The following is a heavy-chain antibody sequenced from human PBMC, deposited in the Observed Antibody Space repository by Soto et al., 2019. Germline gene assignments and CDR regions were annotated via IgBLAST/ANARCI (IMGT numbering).Heavy chain of an antibody. J-gene: IGHJ4*02. D-gene: IGHD1-26*01. V-gene: IGHV1-3*01. Sequence: ASVKVTCKASGNTIRNYAIHWVRQAPRQSLEWMGWIQGGNDNTYYSQRFQGRLTFTRDTSPGTTYMELSSLTSEDTAIYYCARDDSGYSGSHYIDYFNFWAQGPLLSVSS. CDR3: ARDDSGYSGSHYIDYFNF. CDR1: GNTIRNYA. CDR2: IQGGNDNT.